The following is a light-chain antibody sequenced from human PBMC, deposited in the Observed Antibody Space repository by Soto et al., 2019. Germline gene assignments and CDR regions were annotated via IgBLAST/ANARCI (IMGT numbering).Light chain of an antibody. CDR3: AAWDDSLESLV. J-gene: IGLJ3*02. Sequence: QPVLTQPPSASGTAGQRVTISCSGRSSNIGSNIVNWYQQLPGTAPKLLIYSNNQRPSGVPDRFSASKSGTSASLAICALQADDEADYYCAAWDDSLESLVFGGGTQLTVL. CDR1: SSNIGSNI. V-gene: IGLV1-44*01. CDR2: SNN.